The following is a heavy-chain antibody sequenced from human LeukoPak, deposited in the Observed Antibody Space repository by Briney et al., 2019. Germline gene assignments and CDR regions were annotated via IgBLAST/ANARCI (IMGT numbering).Heavy chain of an antibody. V-gene: IGHV3-48*01. CDR3: AKRLSEWDV. J-gene: IGHJ6*04. Sequence: GETLRLSCATSGFTFSSYGMNWVRQAPGKGLEWVSYISSSSSTIYYADSVKGRFTISRDNSKNTLYLQMNSLRAEDTAVYYCAKRLSEWDVWGKGTTVTVSS. CDR2: ISSSSSTI. D-gene: IGHD3-3*01. CDR1: GFTFSSYG.